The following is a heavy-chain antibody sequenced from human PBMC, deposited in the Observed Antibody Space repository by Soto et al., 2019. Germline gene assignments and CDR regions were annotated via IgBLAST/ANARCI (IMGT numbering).Heavy chain of an antibody. CDR3: ATMNGYFEY. CDR1: GFRFSSYS. D-gene: IGHD3-22*01. J-gene: IGHJ4*02. V-gene: IGHV3-23*01. Sequence: SGGSLRLSCADSGFRFSSYSMSWVRQTPGKGLEWVAAITATGDRTYYADPVTGRFTISRDNSKKTHYLQMTSLRAEDTAMYYCATMNGYFEYWGQGTPVTVS. CDR2: ITATGDRT.